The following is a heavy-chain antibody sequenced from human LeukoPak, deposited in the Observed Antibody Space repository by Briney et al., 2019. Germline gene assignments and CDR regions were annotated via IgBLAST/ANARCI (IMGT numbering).Heavy chain of an antibody. Sequence: GGSLSLFCTVSGFPFSSYAVSWARQAPGEGVEGVSPFNGCGGSTYYADSVKCRFTISRDNSKNTLYLQMNSLRAEDTAVYYCAKVAYCSSTSCPISNFDYWGQGTLVTVSS. CDR1: GFPFSSYA. CDR3: AKVAYCSSTSCPISNFDY. V-gene: IGHV3-23*01. CDR2: FNGCGGST. J-gene: IGHJ4*02. D-gene: IGHD2-2*01.